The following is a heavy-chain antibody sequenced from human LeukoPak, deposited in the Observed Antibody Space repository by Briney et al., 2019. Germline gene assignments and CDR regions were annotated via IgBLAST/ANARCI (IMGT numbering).Heavy chain of an antibody. D-gene: IGHD3-3*01. CDR2: ISWAGGST. CDR1: GFTFDVYT. J-gene: IGHJ4*02. Sequence: GGSLRLSCAASGFTFDVYTMHWVRQAPGKGLEWVSLISWAGGSTYYADSVKGRFTIIRDNNTNSLYLQMNSLRTEDAAFYYCGKDTWSGYSYFDYWGQGTLITVTS. CDR3: GKDTWSGYSYFDY. V-gene: IGHV3-43*01.